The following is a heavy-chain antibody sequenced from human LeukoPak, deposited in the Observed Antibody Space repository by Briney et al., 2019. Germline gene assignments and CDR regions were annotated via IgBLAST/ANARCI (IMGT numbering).Heavy chain of an antibody. Sequence: PSETLSVTCTVSGGSISSSSYYWGWIRQPPGKGLEWIGSNYYGGSTYYNPSLKSRVTISVDTSKNQFSLKLTSVTAADTAVYYCARGGGCSSTSCYIPSWDTRGNWFDPWGQGTLVTVSS. CDR3: ARGGGCSSTSCYIPSWDTRGNWFDP. CDR2: NYYGGST. D-gene: IGHD2-2*02. J-gene: IGHJ5*02. CDR1: GGSISSSSYY. V-gene: IGHV4-39*07.